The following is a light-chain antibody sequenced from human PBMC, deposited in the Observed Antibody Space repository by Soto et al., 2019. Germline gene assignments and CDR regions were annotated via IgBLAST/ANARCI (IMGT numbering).Light chain of an antibody. Sequence: QSALTQPPSVSGAPGQRVTISCTGSSSNIGAGSDVHWYQQLPGTAPKLLIYSNNNRPSGVPDLFSGSRSGTSASLAITGLQAEKEADYYCQSYDTSLSGFYVFGTGTKVTVL. CDR3: QSYDTSLSGFYV. V-gene: IGLV1-40*01. J-gene: IGLJ1*01. CDR1: SSNIGAGSD. CDR2: SNN.